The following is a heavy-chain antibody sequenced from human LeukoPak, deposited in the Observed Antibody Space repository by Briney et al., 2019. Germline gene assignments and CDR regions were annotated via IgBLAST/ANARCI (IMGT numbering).Heavy chain of an antibody. CDR3: AKDAYDILTGYYTPFDY. Sequence: GGSLRLSCAASGFTFSSYAMSWVRQAPGKGLDWVSAISGSGGSTYYADSVKGRFTISRDNSKNTLYLQMNSLRAEDTAVYYCAKDAYDILTGYYTPFDYWGQGTLVTVSS. D-gene: IGHD3-9*01. J-gene: IGHJ4*02. CDR1: GFTFSSYA. V-gene: IGHV3-23*01. CDR2: ISGSGGST.